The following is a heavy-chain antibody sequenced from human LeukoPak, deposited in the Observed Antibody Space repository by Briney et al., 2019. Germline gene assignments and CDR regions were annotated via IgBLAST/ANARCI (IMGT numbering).Heavy chain of an antibody. CDR3: VKASYYDSSGYYYYLDY. CDR2: IAKDGTDI. CDR1: GFSFSSCG. J-gene: IGHJ4*02. Sequence: GGSLRLSCAASGFSFSSCGMHWVRQTPDKGLEWVAAIAKDGTDIHYVDSVKGRFTISRDNSRNTLYLQMFSLSTEDTAVYYCVKASYYDSSGYYYYLDYWGQGTLVSVSS. V-gene: IGHV3-30*18. D-gene: IGHD3-22*01.